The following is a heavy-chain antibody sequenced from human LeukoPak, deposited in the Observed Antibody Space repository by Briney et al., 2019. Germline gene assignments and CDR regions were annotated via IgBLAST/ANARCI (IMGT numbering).Heavy chain of an antibody. CDR1: GFTFRIYW. CDR2: IKQDGSEK. D-gene: IGHD2-8*01. Sequence: PGGSLRLSCAASGFTFRIYWMSWVRQAPGKGLEWVANIKQDGSEKYYVDSVRGRFTLSRDNAKNSLYLQMDSLRAEDTAVYYCASGVGGFFDYWGQGNLVTVSS. V-gene: IGHV3-7*01. J-gene: IGHJ4*02. CDR3: ASGVGGFFDY.